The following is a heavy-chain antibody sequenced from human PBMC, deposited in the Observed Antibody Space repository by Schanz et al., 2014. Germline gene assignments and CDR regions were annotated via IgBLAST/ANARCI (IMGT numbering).Heavy chain of an antibody. CDR3: ARGNYGMDV. CDR2: IYSDGRT. V-gene: IGHV3-53*01. Sequence: EVQLVESGGGLIQPGGSLRLSCVASGFTVSSNYMSWVRQAPGKGLEWVSVIYSDGRTYYGDSVKGRFTISRDNSKNTLYLQMNSLRDEDTAKYYCARGNYGMDVWGQGTTVTVSS. CDR1: GFTVSSNY. J-gene: IGHJ6*02.